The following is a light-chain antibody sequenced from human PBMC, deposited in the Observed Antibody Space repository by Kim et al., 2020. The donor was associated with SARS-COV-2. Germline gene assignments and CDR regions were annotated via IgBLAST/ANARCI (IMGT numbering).Light chain of an antibody. CDR1: QTVTTY. V-gene: IGKV1-39*01. CDR2: AAS. Sequence: DIQMTQSPSSLSASVGDRITITCRASQTVTTYLNWYQQKPGKAPKLLIYAASTLQSGVPSRFSGSGSGTDFTLTISSVQPEDFATYYCQQSYTTLYTVGQGTKLEI. J-gene: IGKJ2*01. CDR3: QQSYTTLYT.